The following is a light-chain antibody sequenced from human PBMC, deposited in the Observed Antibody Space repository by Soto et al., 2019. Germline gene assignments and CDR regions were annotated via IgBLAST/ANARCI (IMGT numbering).Light chain of an antibody. V-gene: IGKV1-6*01. CDR1: QAIRND. J-gene: IGKJ4*01. Sequence: AIQMTQSPSSLSASIGDRVTITCRASQAIRNDLGWFQQKPGKAPKLLISAASSLHSGVPSRFSGRGSGTDFTLTISSLQPEDSATYYCLQDYNYPLTFGGGTKVEIK. CDR2: AAS. CDR3: LQDYNYPLT.